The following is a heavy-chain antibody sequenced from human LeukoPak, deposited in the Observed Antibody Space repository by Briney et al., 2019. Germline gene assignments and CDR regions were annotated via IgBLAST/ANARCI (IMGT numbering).Heavy chain of an antibody. CDR2: IKQDGTEK. V-gene: IGHV3-7*01. CDR1: GFSFTTYW. Sequence: GESLRLSCAASGFSFTTYWMGWVRQAPGKGLEWVANIKQDGTEKYYVDSVMGRFTISRDNAKNSLYLQMNSLRAEDTAVYYCAREGDYYGSGSSQFDYWGQGTLVTVSS. D-gene: IGHD3-10*01. CDR3: AREGDYYGSGSSQFDY. J-gene: IGHJ4*02.